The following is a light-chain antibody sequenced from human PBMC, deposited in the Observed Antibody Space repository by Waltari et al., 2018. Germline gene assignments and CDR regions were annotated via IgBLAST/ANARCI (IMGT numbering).Light chain of an antibody. CDR1: VLYIASNMNY. J-gene: IGKJ4*01. V-gene: IGKV4-1*01. CDR2: YAS. CDR3: QQYYSFPGT. Sequence: VLYIASNMNYLVWCQQKPGQPPKLLIYYASTRQSGVPDLFCGSGCAADFTLPISRLQAEDVAVYYCQQYYSFPGTFGRGTKVEIK.